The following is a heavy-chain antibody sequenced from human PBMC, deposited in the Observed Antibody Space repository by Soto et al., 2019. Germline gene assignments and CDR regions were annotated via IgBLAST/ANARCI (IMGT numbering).Heavy chain of an antibody. CDR3: ARITTPGYFDY. D-gene: IGHD2-15*01. CDR2: IYYSGST. V-gene: IGHV4-59*08. J-gene: IGHJ4*02. CDR1: GGSISSYY. Sequence: TSETLSLTCTVSGGSISSYYWSWIRQPPGKGLEWIGYIYYSGSTNYNPSLKSRVTISVDTSKNQFSLKLSSVTAADTAVYYCARITTPGYFDYWGQGTLVTVSS.